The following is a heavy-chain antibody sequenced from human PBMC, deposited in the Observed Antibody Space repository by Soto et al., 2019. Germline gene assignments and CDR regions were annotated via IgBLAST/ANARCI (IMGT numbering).Heavy chain of an antibody. V-gene: IGHV3-64*01. Sequence: QPGGSLRLSCAASGFTFSNYSMHWVRQAPGKGLEYVSTISSNGGSTYHANSVKGRFTISRDNSKNTLYLQMGSLRAEDMAVYYCARGPDHFDYWGQGTLVTVSS. CDR3: ARGPDHFDY. CDR2: ISSNGGST. J-gene: IGHJ4*02. CDR1: GFTFSNYS.